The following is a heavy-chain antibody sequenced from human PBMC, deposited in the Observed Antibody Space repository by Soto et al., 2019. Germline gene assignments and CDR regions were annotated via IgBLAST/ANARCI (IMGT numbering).Heavy chain of an antibody. D-gene: IGHD4-4*01. CDR3: ARTTVTLTHFDY. Sequence: GGSLRLSCAASGFTFSSYAMHWVRQAPGKGLEWVAVISYDGSNKYYADSVKGRFTISRDNSKNTLYLQMNSLRAEDTAVYYCARTTVTLTHFDYWGQGTLVTVSS. CDR1: GFTFSSYA. J-gene: IGHJ4*02. CDR2: ISYDGSNK. V-gene: IGHV3-30-3*01.